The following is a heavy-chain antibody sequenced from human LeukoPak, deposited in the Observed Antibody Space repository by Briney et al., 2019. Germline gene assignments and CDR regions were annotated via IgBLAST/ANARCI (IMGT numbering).Heavy chain of an antibody. CDR1: DGSIRSSTDY. Sequence: SETLSLTCTVSDGSIRSSTDYWGWIRQSPGKGLEWIGSLYFRGITYYNTSLKSRVTISVDTSKNQFSLKLSSVTAADAAVYYCATSPDSGDYWGWFDSRGQGTLVTVSS. CDR3: ATSPDSGDYWGWFDS. V-gene: IGHV4-39*07. CDR2: LYFRGIT. J-gene: IGHJ5*01. D-gene: IGHD4-17*01.